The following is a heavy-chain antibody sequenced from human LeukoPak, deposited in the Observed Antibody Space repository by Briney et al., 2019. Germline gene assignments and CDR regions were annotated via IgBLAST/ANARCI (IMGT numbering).Heavy chain of an antibody. Sequence: ASVKVSCKASGYTFTGYYMHWVRQAPGQGLEWMGWINPNNGGTNYAQKFQGRVTMTRDTSISTAYMELSRLRSDDTAVYYCARDMERAATHDFDYWGQGTLVTVSS. J-gene: IGHJ4*02. CDR3: ARDMERAATHDFDY. V-gene: IGHV1-2*02. CDR1: GYTFTGYY. D-gene: IGHD2-15*01. CDR2: INPNNGGT.